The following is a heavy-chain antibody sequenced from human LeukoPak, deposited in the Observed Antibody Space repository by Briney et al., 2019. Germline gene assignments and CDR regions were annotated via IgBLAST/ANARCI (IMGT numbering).Heavy chain of an antibody. V-gene: IGHV4-59*01. CDR3: ARARLSYNYYDSSGYYVPHFDY. CDR2: IYYSGST. Sequence: NTSETLSLTCTVSGGSISSYYWSWIRQPPGKGLEWIGYIYYSGSTNYNPSLKSRVTISVDTSKNQFSLKLSSVTAADTAVYYCARARLSYNYYDSSGYYVPHFDYWGQGTLVTVSS. J-gene: IGHJ4*02. D-gene: IGHD3-22*01. CDR1: GGSISSYY.